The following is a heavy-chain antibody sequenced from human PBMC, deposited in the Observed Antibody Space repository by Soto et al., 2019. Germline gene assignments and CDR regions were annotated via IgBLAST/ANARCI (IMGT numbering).Heavy chain of an antibody. CDR3: ARRARPDFYYMDV. CDR2: ISSNGVGT. CDR1: GFTLSGYA. J-gene: IGHJ6*03. Sequence: EVQLAESGGGLAQPGGSLRLSCAASGFTLSGYAMDWVRQAPGKGLEYVSGISSNGVGTYYANSVQGRFTISRDNSKQTVSLRMGRLRPDDMAVYYCARRARPDFYYMDVWGKGTTVTVSS. V-gene: IGHV3-64*01. D-gene: IGHD6-6*01.